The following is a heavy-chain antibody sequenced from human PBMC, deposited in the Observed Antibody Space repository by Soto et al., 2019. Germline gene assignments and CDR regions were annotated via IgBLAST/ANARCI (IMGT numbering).Heavy chain of an antibody. Sequence: PSETRSLTCAVSGGSFTSNNWWTWVRQPPGQGLEWIGEIYRTGSTNYNPSLKSRVTISLDKSENHFSLKVTSLTAADTAVYYCASRDPGTSVDYWGQGTLVTVSS. V-gene: IGHV4-4*02. CDR2: IYRTGST. CDR1: GGSFTSNNW. CDR3: ASRDPGTSVDY. J-gene: IGHJ4*02. D-gene: IGHD1-7*01.